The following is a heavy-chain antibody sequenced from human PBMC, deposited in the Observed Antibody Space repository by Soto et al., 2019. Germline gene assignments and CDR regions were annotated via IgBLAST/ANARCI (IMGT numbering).Heavy chain of an antibody. V-gene: IGHV6-1*01. D-gene: IGHD7-27*01. CDR3: ARDPARARLGIIRFGAFDI. CDR2: TYYRSKWYN. CDR1: GDSVSSNSAA. J-gene: IGHJ3*02. Sequence: SQTLSLTCAISGDSVSSNSAAWNWIRQSPSRGLEWLGRTYYRSKWYNDYAVSVKSRITINPDTSKNQFSLQLNSVTPEDTAVYYCARDPARARLGIIRFGAFDIWGQGTMVTVSS.